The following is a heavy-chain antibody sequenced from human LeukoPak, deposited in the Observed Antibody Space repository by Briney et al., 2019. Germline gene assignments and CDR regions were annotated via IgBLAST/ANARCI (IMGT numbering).Heavy chain of an antibody. V-gene: IGHV3-7*01. Sequence: GGSLRLSCAVSGFTCSSCWMNWVRQAPGKGEVWVATVNEDGTAKIYVDSVKGRFTIFRDNTRSSLDLQMNSLTVEDTAMYYCEAPATAWGQGTLVTVSS. J-gene: IGHJ5*02. CDR2: VNEDGTAK. CDR3: EAPATA. CDR1: GFTCSSCW.